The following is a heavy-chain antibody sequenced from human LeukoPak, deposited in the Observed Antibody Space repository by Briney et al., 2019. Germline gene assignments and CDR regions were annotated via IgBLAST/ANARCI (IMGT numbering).Heavy chain of an antibody. D-gene: IGHD1-26*01. CDR2: ISGSGGNT. CDR3: AKSGILGAIFRYGFDP. CDR1: GFTLSSYA. V-gene: IGHV3-23*01. Sequence: SGGSLRLSCAASGFTLSSYAMNWVRQAPGKGLEWVSSISGSGGNTYYADSVKGRFTISRDNSKNTLYLQMNSLRAEDTAVYYCAKSGILGAIFRYGFDPWGQGTLVTVSS. J-gene: IGHJ5*02.